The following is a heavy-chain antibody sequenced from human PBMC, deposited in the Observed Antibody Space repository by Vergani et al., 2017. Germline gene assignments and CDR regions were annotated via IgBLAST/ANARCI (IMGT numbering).Heavy chain of an antibody. CDR3: ARFKWHDIDY. Sequence: QVQLQESGPGLVKPSQTLSLTCTVSGYSMNSDDFYWSWIRQPPGKGLEWIGNIFYSGSTYYNPSLKSRLTLSVALSKNLFSLKLNSVTAADSAVYYCARFKWHDIDYWGQGTTVTVSS. CDR1: GYSMNSDDFY. J-gene: IGHJ6*02. D-gene: IGHD1-20*01. V-gene: IGHV4-30-4*01. CDR2: IFYSGST.